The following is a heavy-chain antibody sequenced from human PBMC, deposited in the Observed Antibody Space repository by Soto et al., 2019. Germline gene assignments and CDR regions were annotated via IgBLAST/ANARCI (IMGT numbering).Heavy chain of an antibody. CDR3: ARRDPLFGNWFDP. CDR2: IYYSGST. Sequence: KPSETLSLTCTVSGGSISSSSYYWGWIRQPPGKGLEWIGSIYYSGSTYYNPSLKSRVTISVDTSKNQFSLKLSSVTAADTAVYYCARRDPLFGNWFDPWGQGTLVTVSS. D-gene: IGHD3-3*01. V-gene: IGHV4-39*01. CDR1: GGSISSSSYY. J-gene: IGHJ5*02.